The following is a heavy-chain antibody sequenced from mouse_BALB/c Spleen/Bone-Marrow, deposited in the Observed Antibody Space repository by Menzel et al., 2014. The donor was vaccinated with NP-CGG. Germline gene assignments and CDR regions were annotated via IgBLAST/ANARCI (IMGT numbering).Heavy chain of an antibody. V-gene: IGHV1-74*04. CDR1: GYSFTNYW. CDR3: ARFGNYEGFAY. CDR2: IHPSDSET. D-gene: IGHD2-1*01. Sequence: SGAELVRPGASVKLSCKASGYSFTNYWMNWVKQRPGQGLEWIGMIHPSDSETRLNQKFKDKATLTVDKSSSTAYIQLTSPTSEDSAVYYCARFGNYEGFAYWGQGTLVTVSA. J-gene: IGHJ3*01.